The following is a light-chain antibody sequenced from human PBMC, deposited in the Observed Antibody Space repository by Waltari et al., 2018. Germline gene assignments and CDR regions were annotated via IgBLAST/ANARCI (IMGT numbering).Light chain of an antibody. CDR3: CSYAGSYTWV. Sequence: QSALTQPPPVSGSPGQSVTISRTGTSSTVGGYNYVHWYQQHPGKAPKLMIYDVSRRPSGVPDRFSGSKSGNTASLTISGLQAEDEADYYCCSYAGSYTWVFGGGTKLTVL. CDR2: DVS. V-gene: IGLV2-11*01. CDR1: SSTVGGYNY. J-gene: IGLJ3*02.